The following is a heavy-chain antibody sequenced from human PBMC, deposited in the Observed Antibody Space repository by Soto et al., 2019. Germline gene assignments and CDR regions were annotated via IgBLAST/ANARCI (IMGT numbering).Heavy chain of an antibody. CDR1: GFTFSSYW. D-gene: IGHD2-8*01. CDR2: IKQDGSEK. CDR3: AREVLMVYAIPRGYYYCMDV. J-gene: IGHJ6*02. V-gene: IGHV3-7*01. Sequence: GGSLRLSCAASGFTFSSYWMSWVRQAPGKGLEWVANIKQDGSEKYYVDSVKGRFTMSRDNDKNSLYLQMNSLRAEDTAVYYCAREVLMVYAIPRGYYYCMDVWGQGTMVTVSS.